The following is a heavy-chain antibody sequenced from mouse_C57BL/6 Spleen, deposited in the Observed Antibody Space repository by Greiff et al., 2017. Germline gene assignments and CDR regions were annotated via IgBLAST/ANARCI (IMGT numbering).Heavy chain of an antibody. J-gene: IGHJ4*01. CDR2: IDPSDSYT. Sequence: QVQLQQSGAELVKPGASVKLSCKASGYTFTSYWMQWVKQRPGQGLEWIGEIDPSDSYTNYNQKFKGKATLTVDTSSSTAYMQLSSLTSEDSAVYYCARRSLYYGSSYNAMDYWGQGTSVTVSS. D-gene: IGHD1-1*01. V-gene: IGHV1-50*01. CDR1: GYTFTSYW. CDR3: ARRSLYYGSSYNAMDY.